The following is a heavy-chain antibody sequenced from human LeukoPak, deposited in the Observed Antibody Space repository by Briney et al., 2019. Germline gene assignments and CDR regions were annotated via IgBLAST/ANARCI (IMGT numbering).Heavy chain of an antibody. CDR3: ARWGKWTYNWFDP. D-gene: IGHD1-26*01. V-gene: IGHV4-61*05. Sequence: SETLSLTCTVSGGSISSSSYYWGWIRQPPGKGLEWIGYIYYSGSTNYNPSLKSRVTISVDTSKNQFSLKLSSVTAADTAVYYCARWGKWTYNWFDPWGQGTLVTVSS. J-gene: IGHJ5*02. CDR1: GGSISSSSYY. CDR2: IYYSGST.